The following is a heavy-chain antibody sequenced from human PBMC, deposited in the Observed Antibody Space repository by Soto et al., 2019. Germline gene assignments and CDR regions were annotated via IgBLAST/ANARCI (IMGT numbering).Heavy chain of an antibody. J-gene: IGHJ1*01. D-gene: IGHD3-10*01. CDR3: ARDMVRALYVESSQH. V-gene: IGHV3-66*01. CDR1: GFTVSSNY. CDR2: IYSGGST. Sequence: EVQLVESGGGLVQPGGSLRLSCATSGFTVSSNYMSWVRQAPGKGLEWVSVIYSGGSTYYADSVKGRFTISRDNSKNTLYLQTHSLRPEDTAVYYCARDMVRALYVESSQHWRQGTLVTVSS.